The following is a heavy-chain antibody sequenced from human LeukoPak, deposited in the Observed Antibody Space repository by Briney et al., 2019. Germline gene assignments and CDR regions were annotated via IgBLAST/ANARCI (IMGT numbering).Heavy chain of an antibody. Sequence: GGSLRLSCAASGFTVSSNYMSWVRQAPGKGLEWVSVIYSGGSTYYADSVKGRFTISRDNSKNTLYLQMNSLRAEDTAVYYCAKGTLWFGESPSYGMDVWGQGTTVTVSS. D-gene: IGHD3-10*01. CDR1: GFTVSSNY. J-gene: IGHJ6*02. CDR2: IYSGGST. V-gene: IGHV3-66*01. CDR3: AKGTLWFGESPSYGMDV.